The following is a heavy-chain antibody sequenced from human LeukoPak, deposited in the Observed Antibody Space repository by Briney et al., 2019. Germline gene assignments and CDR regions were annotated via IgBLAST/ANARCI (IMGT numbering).Heavy chain of an antibody. J-gene: IGHJ4*02. CDR3: AREAYYGRFFEY. Sequence: PSESLSLTCAVSRGSISTYYWSWIRQSPGKGREWIGNIDYSGSTNYNPSLTSRVTISLETSTNQFPLKLSSVTAAPTAVYFCAREAYYGRFFEYWGEGELGTVSS. CDR2: IDYSGST. CDR1: RGSISTYY. V-gene: IGHV4-59*01. D-gene: IGHD3-10*01.